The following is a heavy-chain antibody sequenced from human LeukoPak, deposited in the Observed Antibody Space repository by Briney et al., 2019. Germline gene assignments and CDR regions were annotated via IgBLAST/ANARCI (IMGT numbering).Heavy chain of an antibody. CDR2: IYTSGST. D-gene: IGHD6-13*01. J-gene: IGHJ4*02. CDR3: ARVWAAAGKRRDMYYFDY. V-gene: IGHV4-4*07. Sequence: ASETLSLTCTVSGGSISSYYWSWIRQPAGKGLEWIGRIYTSGSTNYNPSLRSRVTMSVDTSKNQFSLKLSSVTAADTAVYYCARVWAAAGKRRDMYYFDYWGQGTLVTVSS. CDR1: GGSISSYY.